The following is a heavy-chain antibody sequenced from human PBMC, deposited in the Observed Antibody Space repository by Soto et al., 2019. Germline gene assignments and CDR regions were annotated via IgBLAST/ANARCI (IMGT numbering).Heavy chain of an antibody. CDR1: GYTFTRFG. CDR2: ISAYNGNT. V-gene: IGHV1-18*01. J-gene: IGHJ3*02. D-gene: IGHD4-17*01. CDR3: ARDLYGDSPRRAFDI. Sequence: ASVKVSCKASGYTFTRFGISWVRQAPGKGLEWMGWISAYNGNTNSAQKFQGRVTMTTDTSTSTAYMELRSLRSDDTAVYYCARDLYGDSPRRAFDIWGQGTMVTVSS.